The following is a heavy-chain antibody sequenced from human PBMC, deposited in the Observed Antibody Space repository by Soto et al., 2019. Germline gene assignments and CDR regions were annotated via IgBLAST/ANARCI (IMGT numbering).Heavy chain of an antibody. Sequence: PGESLKISCKGSGYSFTSYWIGWVLQIPWKGLEWMGIIYPGDSDTRYSPSFQGQVTISADKSISTAYLQWSSLKASDTAMYYCARRLYRRRWRTFDQLGPGNLVTVSS. D-gene: IGHD1-26*01. V-gene: IGHV5-51*01. CDR2: IYPGDSDT. CDR3: ARRLYRRRWRTFDQ. J-gene: IGHJ4*02. CDR1: GYSFTSYW.